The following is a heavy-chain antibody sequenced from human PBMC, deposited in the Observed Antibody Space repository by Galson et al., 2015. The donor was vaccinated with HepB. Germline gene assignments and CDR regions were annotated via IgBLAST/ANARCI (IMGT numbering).Heavy chain of an antibody. CDR2: ISSSGSTI. D-gene: IGHD3-22*01. V-gene: IGHV3-48*03. CDR3: ARDRTDSSGYYYGVIDY. Sequence: SLRLSCAASGFTFSSYEMNWVRQAPGKGLEWVSYISSSGSTIYYADSVKGRFTISRDNAKNSLYLQMNSLRAEDTAVYYCARDRTDSSGYYYGVIDYWGQGTLVTVSS. J-gene: IGHJ4*02. CDR1: GFTFSSYE.